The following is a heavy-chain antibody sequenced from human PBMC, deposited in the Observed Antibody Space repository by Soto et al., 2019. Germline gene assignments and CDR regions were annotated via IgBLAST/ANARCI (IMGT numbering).Heavy chain of an antibody. CDR3: ARDRPGYCSSTSCKEDHTSWFDP. CDR1: GGSISSSNW. V-gene: IGHV4-4*02. D-gene: IGHD2-2*01. Sequence: QVQLQESGPGLVKPSGTLSLTCAVSGGSISSSNWWSWVRQPPGKGLEWIGEIYHSGSTNYNPSLKSRVTLSVDKSKNQFSLKLSSVTAADTAVYYCARDRPGYCSSTSCKEDHTSWFDPWGQGTLVTVSS. J-gene: IGHJ5*02. CDR2: IYHSGST.